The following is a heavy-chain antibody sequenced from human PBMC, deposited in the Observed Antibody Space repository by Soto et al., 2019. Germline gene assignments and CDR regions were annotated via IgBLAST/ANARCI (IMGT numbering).Heavy chain of an antibody. V-gene: IGHV5-51*01. CDR2: IYPGDSDT. Sequence: GASLKISCKGSGYSFTSYWIGWVRQMPGKGLEWMGIIYPGDSDTRYSPSFQGQVTISADKSISTAYLQWSSLKASDTAMYYCARYSSSSADYYYYYYMDVWGKGTTVTVSS. D-gene: IGHD6-6*01. CDR1: GYSFTSYW. J-gene: IGHJ6*03. CDR3: ARYSSSSADYYYYYYMDV.